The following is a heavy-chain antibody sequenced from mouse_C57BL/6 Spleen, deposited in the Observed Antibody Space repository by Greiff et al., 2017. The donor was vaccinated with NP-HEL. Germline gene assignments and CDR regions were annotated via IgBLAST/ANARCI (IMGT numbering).Heavy chain of an antibody. V-gene: IGHV1-18*01. D-gene: IGHD2-3*01. CDR3: ARRDGYYDYYAMDY. Sequence: VQLQQSGPELVKPGASVKIPCKASGYTFTDYNMDWVKQSHGKSLEWIGDINPNNGGTIYNQKFKGKATLTVDKSSSTAYMELRSLTSEDTAVYYCARRDGYYDYYAMDYWGQGTSVTVSS. CDR1: GYTFTDYN. J-gene: IGHJ4*01. CDR2: INPNNGGT.